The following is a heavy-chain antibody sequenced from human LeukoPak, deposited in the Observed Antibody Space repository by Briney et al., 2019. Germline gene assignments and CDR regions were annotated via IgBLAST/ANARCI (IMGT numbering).Heavy chain of an antibody. V-gene: IGHV4-39*07. CDR3: ARSGPAAGRPDAFDI. J-gene: IGHJ3*02. D-gene: IGHD2-2*01. Sequence: ASETLSLTCTLSGVSISSSSFYWAWIRQPPGKGLECIGTIFYSGITYYSSSLKSRVTISVDTSKNQFSLKLSSVTVADTAVYFCARSGPAAGRPDAFDIWGQGTMVTVSS. CDR1: GVSISSSSFY. CDR2: IFYSGIT.